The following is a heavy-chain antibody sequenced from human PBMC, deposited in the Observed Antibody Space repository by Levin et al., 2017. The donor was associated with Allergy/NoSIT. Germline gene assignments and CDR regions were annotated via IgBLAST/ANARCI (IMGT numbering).Heavy chain of an antibody. V-gene: IGHV3-23*01. CDR3: AKDARRAAAGTYYYYYYMDV. Sequence: GGSLRLSCAASGFTFSSYAMSWVRQAPGKGLEWVSAISGSGGSTYYADSVKGRFTISRDNSKNTLYLQMNSLRAEDTAVYYCAKDARRAAAGTYYYYYYMDVWGKGTTVTVSS. CDR2: ISGSGGST. J-gene: IGHJ6*03. D-gene: IGHD6-13*01. CDR1: GFTFSSYA.